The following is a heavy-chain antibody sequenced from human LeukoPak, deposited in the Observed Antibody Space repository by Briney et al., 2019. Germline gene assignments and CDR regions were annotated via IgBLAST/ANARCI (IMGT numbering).Heavy chain of an antibody. V-gene: IGHV3-49*04. CDR3: TRPYDYVWGSDHDAFDI. J-gene: IGHJ3*02. CDR2: IRSKAYGGTT. Sequence: GGSLRLSCTASGFTFGDYAMSWVRQAPGKGLEWVGFIRSKAYGGTTEYAASVKGRFTISRDDSKSIAYLQMNSLKTEDTAVYYCTRPYDYVWGSDHDAFDIWGQGTMVTVSS. CDR1: GFTFGDYA. D-gene: IGHD3-16*02.